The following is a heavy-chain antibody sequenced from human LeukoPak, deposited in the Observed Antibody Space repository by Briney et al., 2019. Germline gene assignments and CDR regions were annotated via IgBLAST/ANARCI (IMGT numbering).Heavy chain of an antibody. CDR3: ARDPDYYDSSGYGDY. CDR1: GFTVSNNY. J-gene: IGHJ4*02. CDR2: IYSGGST. D-gene: IGHD3-22*01. Sequence: GGSLRLSCAASGFTVSNNYMSWVRQAPGKGLEWVSVIYSGGSTYYADSVKGRFTISRDNSKNTLYLQMNSLRAEDTAVYYCARDPDYYDSSGYGDYWGQGTLVTVSS. V-gene: IGHV3-66*01.